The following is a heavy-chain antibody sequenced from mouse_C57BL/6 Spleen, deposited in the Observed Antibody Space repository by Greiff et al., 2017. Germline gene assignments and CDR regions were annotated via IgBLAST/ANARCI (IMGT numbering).Heavy chain of an antibody. CDR1: GFTFSSYA. J-gene: IGHJ3*01. V-gene: IGHV5-4*01. D-gene: IGHD2-14*01. CDR3: ARGYRDLAY. CDR2: ISDGGSYT. Sequence: EVHLVESGGGLVKPGGSLKLSCAASGFTFSSYAMSWVRQTPEKRLEGVATISDGGSYTYYPDNVKGRFTISRDNAKNNLYLQMSHLKSEDTAMYYCARGYRDLAYWGQGTLVTVSA.